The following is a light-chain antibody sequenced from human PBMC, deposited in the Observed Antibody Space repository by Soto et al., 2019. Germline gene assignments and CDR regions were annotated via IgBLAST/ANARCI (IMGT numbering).Light chain of an antibody. J-gene: IGKJ2*01. V-gene: IGKV3-20*01. Sequence: EMVLTQSPGTLSLSPGERATLSCRASQSVSSSYLAWYQQKPGQAPRLLIYGASSRATGIPDRFSGSGSGTDFTLTISRLEPEDFAVYYCHQYGSSPLYTFGQGTKLSIK. CDR1: QSVSSSY. CDR3: HQYGSSPLYT. CDR2: GAS.